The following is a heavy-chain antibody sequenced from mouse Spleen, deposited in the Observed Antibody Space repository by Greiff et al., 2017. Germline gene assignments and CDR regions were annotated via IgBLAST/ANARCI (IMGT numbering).Heavy chain of an antibody. CDR3: ARRGGNLYYFDY. J-gene: IGHJ2*01. V-gene: IGHV5-12*01. D-gene: IGHD2-1*01. CDR2: ISNGGGST. CDR1: GFTFSDYY. Sequence: EVNVVESGGGLVQPGGSLKLSCAASGFTFSDYYMYWVRQTPEKRLEWVAYISNGGGSTYYPDTVKGRFTISRDNAKNTLYLQMSRLKSEDTAMYYCARRGGNLYYFDYWGQGTTLTVSS.